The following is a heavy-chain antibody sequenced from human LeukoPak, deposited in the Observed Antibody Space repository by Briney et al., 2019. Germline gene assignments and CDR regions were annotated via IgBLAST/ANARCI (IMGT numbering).Heavy chain of an antibody. CDR3: ARRRDSSDGKDFDY. CDR1: GFTFSSYA. V-gene: IGHV3-23*01. J-gene: IGHJ4*02. D-gene: IGHD3-22*01. Sequence: GGPLRLSCAASGFTFSSYAMSWVRQAPGKGLEWVSAISGSGGNTDCADSVKGRFTISRDNSKNTLYLQMISLRAEDTAVYYCARRRDSSDGKDFDYWGQGTLATVSS. CDR2: ISGSGGNT.